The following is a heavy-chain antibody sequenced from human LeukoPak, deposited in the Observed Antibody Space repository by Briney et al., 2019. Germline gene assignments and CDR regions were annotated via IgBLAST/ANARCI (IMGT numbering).Heavy chain of an antibody. CDR3: ARERGYSGYDSFDY. CDR1: GFTFISYS. D-gene: IGHD5-12*01. J-gene: IGHJ4*02. CDR2: ITSDSTTM. Sequence: GPSLRLSFATAGFTFISYSINCVRQAPRHRLELVSSITSDSTTMFYADSVKGRFTASRDNAENSMYLQMNSLRAEDTAVYYCARERGYSGYDSFDYWGQGTLVTVSS. V-gene: IGHV3-48*01.